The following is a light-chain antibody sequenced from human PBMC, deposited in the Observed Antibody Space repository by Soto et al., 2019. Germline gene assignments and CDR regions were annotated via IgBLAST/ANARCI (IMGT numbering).Light chain of an antibody. J-gene: IGKJ2*01. V-gene: IGKV3-20*01. CDR2: GAF. CDR3: QQYGSSPPMYT. Sequence: EIVLTQSPGTLSLSPGERATLSCRASQSVSSSYLAWYQQKPGQAPRLLIYGAFSRATGIPERFIGSGSGTDFPLTISRLEPEDVAVYYCQQYGSSPPMYTFGQGTKLEIK. CDR1: QSVSSSY.